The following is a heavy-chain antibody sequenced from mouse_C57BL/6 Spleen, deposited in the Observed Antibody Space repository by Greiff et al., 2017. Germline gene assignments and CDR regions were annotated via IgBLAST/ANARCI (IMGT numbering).Heavy chain of an antibody. CDR3: AMLGGYYDYERAMDY. CDR2: IHPSDSDT. V-gene: IGHV1-74*01. Sequence: QVQLQQPGAELVKPGASVKVSCKASGYTFTSYWMHWVKQRPGQGLEWIGRIHPSDSDTNYKQKFKGKATLTVDKSSSTAYMQLSSLTSEDSAVYYCAMLGGYYDYERAMDYWGQGTSVTVSS. J-gene: IGHJ4*01. CDR1: GYTFTSYW. D-gene: IGHD2-4*01.